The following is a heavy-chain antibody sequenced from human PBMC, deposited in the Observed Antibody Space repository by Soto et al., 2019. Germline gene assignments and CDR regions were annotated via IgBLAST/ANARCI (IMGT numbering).Heavy chain of an antibody. D-gene: IGHD3-22*01. CDR3: VKGEYYYDSSGYYPFDY. CDR1: EVTCFIYA. V-gene: IGHV3-64D*06. Sequence: RLRCSAAEVTCFIYARRWVRQAPGKGLEYVSSISTNGGSTDYADSVKGRFTISRDNSKNTVYLQMSSLRVEDTAVYYCVKGEYYYDSSGYYPFDYWGQGTLVTVSS. J-gene: IGHJ4*02. CDR2: ISTNGGST.